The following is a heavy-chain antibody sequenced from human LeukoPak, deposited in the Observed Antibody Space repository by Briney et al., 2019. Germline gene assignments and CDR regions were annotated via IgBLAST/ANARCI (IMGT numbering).Heavy chain of an antibody. V-gene: IGHV3-74*01. J-gene: IGHJ3*02. D-gene: IGHD3-3*01. CDR2: INSDGSST. CDR1: GFTFDDYG. CDR3: ARGSRFGVVERDAFDI. Sequence: GGSLRLSCAASGFTFDDYGMSWVRQAPGKGLVWVSRINSDGSSTSYADSVKGRFTISRDNAKNTLYLQMNSLRAEDTAVYYCARGSRFGVVERDAFDIWGQGTMVTVSS.